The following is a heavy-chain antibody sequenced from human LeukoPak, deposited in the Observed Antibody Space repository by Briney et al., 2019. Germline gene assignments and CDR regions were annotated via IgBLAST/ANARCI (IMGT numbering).Heavy chain of an antibody. Sequence: ASVKVSCKASRYTFISYGISWVRQAPGQGLEWVGWINTYNGNINYAQKLQGRVTMTTDTSTSTPYMELRSLRSDDTAVYYCARDYCSSNSCHRHHFDYWGEGTLVTVSS. CDR1: RYTFISYG. CDR2: INTYNGNI. D-gene: IGHD2-2*01. V-gene: IGHV1-18*01. J-gene: IGHJ4*02. CDR3: ARDYCSSNSCHRHHFDY.